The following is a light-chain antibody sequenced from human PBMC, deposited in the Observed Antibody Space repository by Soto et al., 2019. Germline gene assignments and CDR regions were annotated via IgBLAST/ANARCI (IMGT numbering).Light chain of an antibody. CDR2: GAS. V-gene: IGKV3D-20*02. CDR1: QSVSNNY. Sequence: EMVLTQSPGTLSLSPGERATLSCRASQSVSNNYLAWYQQKPGQAPRLLIYGASNRATGIPDRFSGSGSGTDFTLTISSLEPEDSAIYYCQQRSNWPPLTFGGGTKV. CDR3: QQRSNWPPLT. J-gene: IGKJ4*01.